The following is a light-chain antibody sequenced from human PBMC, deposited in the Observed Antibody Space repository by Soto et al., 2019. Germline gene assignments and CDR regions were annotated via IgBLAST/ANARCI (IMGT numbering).Light chain of an antibody. J-gene: IGKJ5*01. CDR1: QSVRSSY. CDR3: QQYGSAIT. Sequence: EIVLTQSPGTLSLSPGERATLSCRASQSVRSSYLAWYQQKPGQAPRLLIYGASTRATGIPDRFSGSGSGTDFTLTISRLEPEDFAVYYRQQYGSAITFGQGTRLEIK. CDR2: GAS. V-gene: IGKV3-20*01.